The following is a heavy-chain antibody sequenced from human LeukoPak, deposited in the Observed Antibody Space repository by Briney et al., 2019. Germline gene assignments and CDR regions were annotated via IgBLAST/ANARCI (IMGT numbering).Heavy chain of an antibody. J-gene: IGHJ5*02. Sequence: GGSLRLSCAVSGFTFSDYYMSWIRQAPGKGLEWVAYISSGGSTISHADSVKGRFTISRDNAKNSLYLQMNSLRAEDTAVYYCAREITVTTGWFDPWGQGTLVTVSS. D-gene: IGHD4-17*01. V-gene: IGHV3-11*04. CDR2: ISSGGSTI. CDR3: AREITVTTGWFDP. CDR1: GFTFSDYY.